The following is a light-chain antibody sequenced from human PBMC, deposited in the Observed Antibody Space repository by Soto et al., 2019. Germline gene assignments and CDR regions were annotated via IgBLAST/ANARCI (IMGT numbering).Light chain of an antibody. Sequence: EIVLTQSPGTLSLSPGERVTLSCRASQSVSSNYLAWYQQKPGQAPRLLIYSASSRATGIPDRFSGSGSGTDFTLTIISLELEDFAVYYCQQYGGSPRVTFGGGTKVEIK. V-gene: IGKV3-20*01. J-gene: IGKJ4*01. CDR2: SAS. CDR3: QQYGGSPRVT. CDR1: QSVSSNY.